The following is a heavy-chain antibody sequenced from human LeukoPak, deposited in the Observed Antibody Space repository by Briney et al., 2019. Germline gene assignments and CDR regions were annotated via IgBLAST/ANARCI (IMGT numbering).Heavy chain of an antibody. CDR3: ARVGSYAFDI. CDR2: SDYNGGT. CDR1: GGSISSYY. J-gene: IGHJ3*02. V-gene: IGHV4-59*01. Sequence: SETLSLTCTVSGGSISSYYWSWIRQPPGKGLEWIGYSDYNGGTHYNPSLESRVTISVDTSKKQFSLNLRSVTAADTAVYYCARVGSYAFDIWGQGTVVTVSS.